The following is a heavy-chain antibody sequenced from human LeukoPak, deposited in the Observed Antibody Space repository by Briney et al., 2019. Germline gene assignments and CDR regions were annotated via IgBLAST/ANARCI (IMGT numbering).Heavy chain of an antibody. V-gene: IGHV1-46*01. D-gene: IGHD3-10*01. CDR3: ARDRLDHYYGSGSPNYYFDY. J-gene: IGHJ4*02. CDR2: INPSGGST. Sequence: ASVKVSCKASGYTFTSYYMHWVRQAPGQGLEWMGIINPSGGSTSYAQKFQGRVTMTRDTSTSTVYMELSSLRSEDTAVYYCARDRLDHYYGSGSPNYYFDYWGQRTLVTVSS. CDR1: GYTFTSYY.